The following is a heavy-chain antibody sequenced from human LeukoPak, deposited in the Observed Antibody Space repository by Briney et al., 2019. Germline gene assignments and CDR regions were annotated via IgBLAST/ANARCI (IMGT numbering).Heavy chain of an antibody. D-gene: IGHD3-10*01. CDR2: ISSSSSYI. CDR3: ARDEGYYGSGSYYNY. V-gene: IGHV3-21*01. J-gene: IGHJ4*02. Sequence: GGSLRLSCAASGFTLSSYAMNWVRQAPGKGLEWVSSISSSSSYIYYADSVKGRFTISRDNAKNSLYLQMNSLRAEDTAVYYCARDEGYYGSGSYYNYWGQGTLVTVSS. CDR1: GFTLSSYA.